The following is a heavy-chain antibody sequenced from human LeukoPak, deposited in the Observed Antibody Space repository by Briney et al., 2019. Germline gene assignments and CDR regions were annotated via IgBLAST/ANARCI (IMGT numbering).Heavy chain of an antibody. CDR2: VNPSDGAR. CDR1: GYPFSTYW. Sequence: ASVKVSCTAPGYPFSTYWLHWVRQATGQGLEWMGFVNPSDGARIYAQKFQGRITMTRDTSTNTVFMELSSLRSEDTAVYYCARGLYYYDRSTYDDFDYWGQGTLVTVSS. V-gene: IGHV1-46*01. D-gene: IGHD3-22*01. J-gene: IGHJ4*02. CDR3: ARGLYYYDRSTYDDFDY.